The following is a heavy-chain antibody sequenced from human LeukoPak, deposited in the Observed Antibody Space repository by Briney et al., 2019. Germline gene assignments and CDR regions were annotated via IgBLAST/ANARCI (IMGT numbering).Heavy chain of an antibody. J-gene: IGHJ5*02. V-gene: IGHV3-48*03. CDR2: ISTSGDTI. CDR1: GFTFSNYE. CDR3: ARGGWFDP. D-gene: IGHD3-16*01. Sequence: GGSLRLSCAGSGFTFSNYEMNWVRQAPGKGLEWVSYISTSGDTIYYADSLKGRFTISRDNAKNPLYLQMNSLRAEDTAVYYCARGGWFDPWGQGTLVTVSS.